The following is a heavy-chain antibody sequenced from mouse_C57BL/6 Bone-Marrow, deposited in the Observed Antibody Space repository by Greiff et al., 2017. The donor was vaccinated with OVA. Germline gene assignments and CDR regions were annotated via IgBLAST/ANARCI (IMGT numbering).Heavy chain of an antibody. CDR2: ISNGGGST. V-gene: IGHV5-12*01. J-gene: IGHJ4*01. D-gene: IGHD3-2*02. Sequence: EVKLVESGGGLVQPGGSLKLSCAASGFTFSDYYMYWVRQTPEKRLEWVAYISNGGGSTYYPDTVKGRFTISRDNAKNTLYLQMSRLKSEDTAMYYCARDSSGYRYAMDYWGQGTSVTVSS. CDR1: GFTFSDYY. CDR3: ARDSSGYRYAMDY.